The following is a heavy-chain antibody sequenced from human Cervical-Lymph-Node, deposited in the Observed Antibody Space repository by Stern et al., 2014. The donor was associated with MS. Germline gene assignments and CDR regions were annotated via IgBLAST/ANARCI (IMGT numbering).Heavy chain of an antibody. CDR2: IYYSGTT. J-gene: IGHJ4*02. CDR1: GGSISRSTYY. D-gene: IGHD5-12*01. V-gene: IGHV4-39*01. CDR3: ARHDGWLPHY. Sequence: QVQLQESGPGLVKPSETLSLTCSVSGGSISRSTYYWGWIRQPPGKGLEWIGSIYYSGTTYYNPSLKSRVTIDTSTNQFSLRLNSGTAADTAVYYCARHDGWLPHYWSQGTLVTVSS.